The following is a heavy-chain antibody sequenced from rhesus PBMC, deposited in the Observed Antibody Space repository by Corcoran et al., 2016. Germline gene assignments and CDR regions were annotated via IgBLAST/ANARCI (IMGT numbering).Heavy chain of an antibody. D-gene: IGHD3-3*01. CDR1: GGSISSSNC. Sequence: QVQLQESGPELVKPSETLSLTCAVSGGSISSSNCWSWIRKPQGTGVEWIGSTAGRGGRTSYTPPFKSQVTISTDTSKNKFSLKLISVTAADTAVYYCARDPGGMCTGYYPYFDYWGQGVLVTVSS. V-gene: IGHV4-57*01. CDR3: ARDPGGMCTGYYPYFDY. J-gene: IGHJ4*01. CDR2: TAGRGGRT.